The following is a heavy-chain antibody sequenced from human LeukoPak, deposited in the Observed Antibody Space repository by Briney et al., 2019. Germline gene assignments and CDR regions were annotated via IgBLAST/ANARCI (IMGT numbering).Heavy chain of an antibody. V-gene: IGHV3-7*04. J-gene: IGHJ4*02. CDR2: IKEDGSEK. CDR3: ARARQNDC. Sequence: GGSLILSCEASGFTLSSYGMHWVRQAPGKGLEWVANIKEDGSEKYYVDSVKGRFTISRDNAKNSLYLQMNSLRAEDTAVYYCARARQNDCWGQGTLATVSS. CDR1: GFTLSSYG.